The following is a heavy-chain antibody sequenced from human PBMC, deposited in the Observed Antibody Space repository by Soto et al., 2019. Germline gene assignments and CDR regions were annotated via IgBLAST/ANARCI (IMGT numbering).Heavy chain of an antibody. CDR1: GYTFTGYY. J-gene: IGHJ4*02. CDR2: INPNSGGT. D-gene: IGHD6-19*01. V-gene: IGHV1-2*04. Sequence: VASVKVSCKASGYTFTGYYMHWVRQAPGQGLEWMGWINPNSGGTNYAQKFQGWVTMTRDTSISTAYMELSRLRSDDTAVYYCAREGLGAVAEGPFDYWGQGTLVTVSS. CDR3: AREGLGAVAEGPFDY.